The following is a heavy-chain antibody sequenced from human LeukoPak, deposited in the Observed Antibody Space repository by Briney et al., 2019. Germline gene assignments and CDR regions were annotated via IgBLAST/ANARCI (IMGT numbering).Heavy chain of an antibody. CDR1: GFTFTNYA. J-gene: IGHJ3*02. Sequence: GGSLRLSCAASGFTFTNYAMGWVRQAPGKGLEWVSATSGSGARTYYADFVKGRFTISRDNSKNTLYLQMNSLRAEHTAVYYCAKKTFGGVDIWGQGTMVTVSS. CDR3: AKKTFGGVDI. CDR2: TSGSGART. V-gene: IGHV3-23*01. D-gene: IGHD3-16*01.